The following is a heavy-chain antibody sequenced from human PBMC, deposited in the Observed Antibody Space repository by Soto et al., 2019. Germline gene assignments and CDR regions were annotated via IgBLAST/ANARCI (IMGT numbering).Heavy chain of an antibody. D-gene: IGHD2-15*01. Sequence: GGSLRLSCAASGFTFSSYGMHWVRQAPGKGLEWVAVISYDGSNKYYADSVKGRFTISRDNSKNTLYLQMNSLRAEDTAVYYCAKDLDVVVVAAAEGLNWFDPWGQGTLVTVSS. J-gene: IGHJ5*02. CDR2: ISYDGSNK. CDR1: GFTFSSYG. CDR3: AKDLDVVVVAAAEGLNWFDP. V-gene: IGHV3-30*18.